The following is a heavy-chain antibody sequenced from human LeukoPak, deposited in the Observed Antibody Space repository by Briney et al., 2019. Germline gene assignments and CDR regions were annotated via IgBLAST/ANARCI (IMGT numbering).Heavy chain of an antibody. V-gene: IGHV4-59*01. CDR2: IYYSGST. J-gene: IGHJ4*02. CDR3: ARVQAYGGKGYFDY. D-gene: IGHD4-23*01. Sequence: PSETLSLTCTVSGGSISSYYWSWIRQPPGKGLEWIGYIYYSGSTNYNPSLKSRVTVSVDTSKNQFSLKLSSVTAADTAVYYCARVQAYGGKGYFDYWGQGTLVTVSS. CDR1: GGSISSYY.